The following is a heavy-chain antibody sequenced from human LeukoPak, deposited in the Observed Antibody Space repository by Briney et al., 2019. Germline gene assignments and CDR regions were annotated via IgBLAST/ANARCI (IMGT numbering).Heavy chain of an antibody. D-gene: IGHD6-19*01. V-gene: IGHV4-39*01. CDR1: GGSISSSGHS. J-gene: IGHJ1*01. CDR2: IYYTGRT. Sequence: SETLSLTCTVSGGSISSSGHSWGWIRQPPGKGLEWTGTIYYTGRTYYNPSLKSRVTISVDTSKNQFSLRLSSVTAADTAVYYCARPNRRLAVAGTAYFQYWGQGTLVTVSS. CDR3: ARPNRRLAVAGTAYFQY.